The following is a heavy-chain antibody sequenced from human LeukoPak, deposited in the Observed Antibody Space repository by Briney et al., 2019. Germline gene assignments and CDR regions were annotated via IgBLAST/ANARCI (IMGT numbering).Heavy chain of an antibody. V-gene: IGHV3-48*01. CDR2: ISSSSSST. CDR3: ARDAASGNNWFDP. CDR1: GFSFSLYP. Sequence: GGSLRLSCAASGFSFSLYPMNWVRQAPGKGLEWVSYISSSSSSTYYADSVKGRFTISRDNTKKSLYLLMDSLRAEDTAVYYCARDAASGNNWFDPWGQGTLVTVSS. J-gene: IGHJ5*02. D-gene: IGHD3-3*01.